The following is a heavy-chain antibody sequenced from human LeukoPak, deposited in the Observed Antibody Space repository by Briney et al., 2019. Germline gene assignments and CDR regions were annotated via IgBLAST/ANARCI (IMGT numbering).Heavy chain of an antibody. CDR1: GGSISSYY. Sequence: SETLSLTCTVSGGSISSYYWSWIRQPPGKGLEWIGYIYYSGSTNYNPSLKSRVTISVDTSKNQFSLKLSSVTAADTAVYYCARPVPYDYGESYYFDYWGQGTLVTVSS. CDR2: IYYSGST. J-gene: IGHJ4*02. D-gene: IGHD4-17*01. CDR3: ARPVPYDYGESYYFDY. V-gene: IGHV4-59*08.